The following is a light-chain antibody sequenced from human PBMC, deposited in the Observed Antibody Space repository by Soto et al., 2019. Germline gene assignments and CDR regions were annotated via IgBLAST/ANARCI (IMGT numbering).Light chain of an antibody. CDR3: QQAKTFPWT. CDR2: GAS. J-gene: IGKJ1*01. V-gene: IGKV1-12*01. CDR1: QGISTS. Sequence: DVQMTQSPPFVSASVGDRVAITCRASQGISTSLVWYQHKPGKAPELLIFGASNLQTGVPSRFSGIGSGTDFTLSITSLQPGDSATYYCQQAKTFPWTFGQGTKVDI.